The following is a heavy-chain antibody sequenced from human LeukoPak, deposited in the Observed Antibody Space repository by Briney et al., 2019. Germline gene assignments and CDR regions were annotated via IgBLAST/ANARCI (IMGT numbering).Heavy chain of an antibody. CDR2: IYYSGST. Sequence: PSQTLSLTCTVSGGSISSGGYYWNWIRQHPGKGLEWIGYIYYSGSTYYNPSLKSRVTISVDTSKTHFSLKLNSVTAADTAVYYCARSGAAGTGLDYWGQGTLVTVSS. CDR3: ARSGAAGTGLDY. J-gene: IGHJ4*02. CDR1: GGSISSGGYY. D-gene: IGHD6-13*01. V-gene: IGHV4-31*03.